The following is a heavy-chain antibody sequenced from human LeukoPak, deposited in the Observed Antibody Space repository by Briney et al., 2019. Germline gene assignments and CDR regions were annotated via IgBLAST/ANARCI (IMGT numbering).Heavy chain of an antibody. D-gene: IGHD3-22*01. Sequence: SETLSLTCTVSGGSISSSSYYWGWIRQPPGKGLEWIGEINHSGSTNYNPSLKSRVTISVDTSKNQFSLKLSSVTAADTAVYYCASTYYDSSGSLYYFDYWGQGTLVTVSS. CDR2: INHSGST. CDR1: GGSISSSSYY. V-gene: IGHV4-39*07. CDR3: ASTYYDSSGSLYYFDY. J-gene: IGHJ4*02.